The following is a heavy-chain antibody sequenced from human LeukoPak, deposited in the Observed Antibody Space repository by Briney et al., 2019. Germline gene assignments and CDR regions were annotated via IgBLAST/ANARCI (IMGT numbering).Heavy chain of an antibody. CDR2: ISGDGTTT. V-gene: IGHV3-74*01. J-gene: IGHJ4*02. CDR3: AGTWSFDY. D-gene: IGHD2-15*01. Sequence: GGSLRLSCAVSGFTLSNDWMHWVRHAPGKGLLWVSRISGDGTTTNYADSVKGRFTISRDNAKNMLYLQMDSVRAEDTAVYYCAGTWSFDYWGQGTLVTVSS. CDR1: GFTLSNDW.